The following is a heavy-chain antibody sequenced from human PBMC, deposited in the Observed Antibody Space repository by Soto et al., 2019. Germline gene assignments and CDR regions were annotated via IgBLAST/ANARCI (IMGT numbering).Heavy chain of an antibody. V-gene: IGHV1-8*01. CDR1: GYTFTSYD. CDR3: ARERQFDFWRKGFDV. CDR2: MDPNSGST. D-gene: IGHD3-3*01. Sequence: QAQLVQSGAEVKKPGASVKVSCKASGYTFTSYDINWVRQAPAQGLEWLGWMDPNSGSTCYAQNFQGRVTMTRNTSINTAHMELSSLRSEDTAVYYCARERQFDFWRKGFDVWGQGTTVTVSS. J-gene: IGHJ6*02.